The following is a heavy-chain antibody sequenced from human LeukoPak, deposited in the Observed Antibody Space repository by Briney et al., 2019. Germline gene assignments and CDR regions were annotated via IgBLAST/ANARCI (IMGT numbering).Heavy chain of an antibody. CDR2: ISAYNGNT. CDR1: GYTFTSYG. D-gene: IGHD7-27*01. CDR3: ATNENWGTDLHFDY. Sequence: ASVKVPCTASGYTFTSYGISWVRQAPGQGLEWMGWISAYNGNTNYAQKLQGRVTMTTNTSTSTAYMELRSLRSDDTAVYYCATNENWGTDLHFDYWGQGTLVTVSS. J-gene: IGHJ4*02. V-gene: IGHV1-18*01.